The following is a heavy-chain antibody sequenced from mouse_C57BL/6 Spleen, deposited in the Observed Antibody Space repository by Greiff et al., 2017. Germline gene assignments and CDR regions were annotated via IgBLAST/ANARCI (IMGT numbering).Heavy chain of an antibody. CDR1: GFTFSDYY. J-gene: IGHJ1*03. CDR3: ARDPNWDDWYFDV. Sequence: DVKLVESEGGLVQPGSSMKLSCTASGFTFSDYYMAWVRQVPEKGLEWVANINYDGSSTYYLDSLKSRFIISRDNAKNILYLQMSSLKSEDTATYYCARDPNWDDWYFDVWGTGTTVTVSS. CDR2: INYDGSST. D-gene: IGHD4-1*01. V-gene: IGHV5-16*01.